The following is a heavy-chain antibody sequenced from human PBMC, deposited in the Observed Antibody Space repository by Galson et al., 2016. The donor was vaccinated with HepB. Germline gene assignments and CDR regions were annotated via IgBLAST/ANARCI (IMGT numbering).Heavy chain of an antibody. J-gene: IGHJ4*02. V-gene: IGHV3-9*01. CDR3: AKGGLRFLEWRYRGLPFDY. D-gene: IGHD3-3*01. CDR1: GFTLDDYA. CDR2: ITWNSGCI. Sequence: SLRLSCAASGFTLDDYAMHWVRQAPGKGLEWVSGITWNSGCIGYADSVKGRFTISRDNAKNSPYLQMNSLRAEDTALYYCAKGGLRFLEWRYRGLPFDYWGQGTLVTVSS.